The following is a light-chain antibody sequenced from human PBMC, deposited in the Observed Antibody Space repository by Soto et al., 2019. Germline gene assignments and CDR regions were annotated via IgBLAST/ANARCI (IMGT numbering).Light chain of an antibody. CDR2: STS. Sequence: EIVLTQSPDTLSLSPLEIATLSFSSSQNVRIPDLAWYQQKPGQAPRLLIYSTSTRATGIPDRFSGSGSGTDFTLTISRLEPADSAVFYCQQYGSSPITFGQGTRLEIK. J-gene: IGKJ5*01. V-gene: IGKV3-20*01. CDR3: QQYGSSPIT. CDR1: QNVRIPD.